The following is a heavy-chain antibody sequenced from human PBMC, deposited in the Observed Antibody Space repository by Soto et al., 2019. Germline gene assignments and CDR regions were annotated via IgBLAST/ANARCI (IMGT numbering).Heavy chain of an antibody. CDR2: IYISGST. D-gene: IGHD2-15*01. J-gene: IGHJ6*02. CDR1: GDSISSYY. Sequence: PSETLSLTCTVSGDSISSYYWSWIRQPAGKGLEWIGRIYISGSTDYNPSLKSRVSMSVDRSKNQFSLKLTSVTAAGTAVYYCVRDCSGGGCYSDYGMDVWGQGTTVPSP. CDR3: VRDCSGGGCYSDYGMDV. V-gene: IGHV4-4*07.